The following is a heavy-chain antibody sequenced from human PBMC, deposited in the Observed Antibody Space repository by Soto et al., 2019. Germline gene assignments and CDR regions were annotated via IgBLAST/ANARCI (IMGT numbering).Heavy chain of an antibody. D-gene: IGHD2-21*01. J-gene: IGHJ4*02. Sequence: QVQLQESGPGLVKPSGTLSLTCTVSGGPFSSYYWSWIRQPAGKGLEWIGRIYSSGVTHYNPSLRIRVSMSIDTSKNQFSLKLTSVPAADTAVYYCTRRVGEDWGQGTLVTVSA. CDR3: TRRVGED. CDR2: IYSSGVT. V-gene: IGHV4-4*07. CDR1: GGPFSSYY.